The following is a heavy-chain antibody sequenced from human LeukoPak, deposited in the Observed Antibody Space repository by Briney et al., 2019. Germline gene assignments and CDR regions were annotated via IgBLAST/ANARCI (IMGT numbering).Heavy chain of an antibody. V-gene: IGHV1-18*01. CDR2: ISGYNGNT. CDR3: ARVHMVRGVNWFDP. Sequence: ASVKVSCKASGYTFTSYGITWVRQAPGQGPEWMGWISGYNGNTNYAQKLQGRVTMTTDTSTSTAYMELRSLRSDDTAVYYCARVHMVRGVNWFDPWGQGTLVTVSS. CDR1: GYTFTSYG. J-gene: IGHJ5*02. D-gene: IGHD3-10*01.